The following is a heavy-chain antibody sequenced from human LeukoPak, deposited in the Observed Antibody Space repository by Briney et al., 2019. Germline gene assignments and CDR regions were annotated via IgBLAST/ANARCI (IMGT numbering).Heavy chain of an antibody. J-gene: IGHJ4*02. CDR1: GFSVSRSGVG. CDR3: AHTSRNYYDSSGQYDY. V-gene: IGHV2-5*01. D-gene: IGHD3-22*01. Sequence: SGPTLVNPTQTLTLTCTFSGFSVSRSGVGVGWILQPPGKALEWLALIYWNDDKRYSPSLQGRLTISKDTSQNQVVLTMTNMDPVETATYYCAHTSRNYYDSSGQYDYWGQGTLVTVSS. CDR2: IYWNDDK.